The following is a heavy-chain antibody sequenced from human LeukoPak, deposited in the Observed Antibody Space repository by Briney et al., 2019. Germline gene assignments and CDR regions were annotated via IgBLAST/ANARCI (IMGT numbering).Heavy chain of an antibody. V-gene: IGHV3-30*18. CDR1: GFTFSTHV. J-gene: IGHJ4*02. Sequence: PGESLRLSFAAPGFTFSTHVMHTVRQAPGKVLEWVPVISYDESNKNYADSVKRRFTIPRDNSKNTLYLQMNSMRAEDTAVYYCAKDGRGSPSSYFDYWGQGTLVTVSS. CDR2: ISYDESNK. CDR3: AKDGRGSPSSYFDY. D-gene: IGHD3-16*01.